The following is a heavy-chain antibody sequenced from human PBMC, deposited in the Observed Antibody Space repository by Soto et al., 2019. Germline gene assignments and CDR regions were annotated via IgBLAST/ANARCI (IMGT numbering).Heavy chain of an antibody. Sequence: EVQLVESGASLVQPGGSLRLSCAASGLTVSSNHMTWVRQAPGKGLEWVSVIYSGGSTFYADSVKGRFTISRDNSKNTVYLQMNSLSAEDTAVYYGARGQVKLYYWGQGTLVIVSS. J-gene: IGHJ4*02. CDR2: IYSGGST. CDR3: ARGQVKLYY. CDR1: GLTVSSNH. V-gene: IGHV3-66*01.